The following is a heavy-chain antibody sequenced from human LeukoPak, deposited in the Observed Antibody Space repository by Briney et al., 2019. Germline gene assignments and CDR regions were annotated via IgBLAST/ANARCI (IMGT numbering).Heavy chain of an antibody. Sequence: GGSLRLPCAASGFTFSGYWMHWVRQAPGKGLVWVSRIHSDGDTTTYADSVKGRFTISRDNAKNTLYLQMSSLRAEDTALYYCARGSGSYAYFDYWGQGTLVTVSS. V-gene: IGHV3-74*01. CDR2: IHSDGDTT. CDR1: GFTFSGYW. J-gene: IGHJ4*02. D-gene: IGHD1-26*01. CDR3: ARGSGSYAYFDY.